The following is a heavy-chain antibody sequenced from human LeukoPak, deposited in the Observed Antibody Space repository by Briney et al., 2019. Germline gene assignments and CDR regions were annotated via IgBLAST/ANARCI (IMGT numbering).Heavy chain of an antibody. V-gene: IGHV4-59*01. CDR1: GGSISSYY. J-gene: IGHJ6*03. D-gene: IGHD5-18*01. Sequence: SETLSLTCTVSGGSISSYYWSWIRQPPGKGLEWIGYIYYSGSTNYNPSLKSRVTISVDTSKNQFSLKLSSVTAADTAVYYCAGGYYYSYYYYMDVWDKGTTVTISS. CDR3: AGGYYYSYYYYMDV. CDR2: IYYSGST.